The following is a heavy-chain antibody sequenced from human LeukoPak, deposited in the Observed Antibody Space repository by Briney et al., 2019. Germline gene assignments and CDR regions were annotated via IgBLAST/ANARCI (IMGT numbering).Heavy chain of an antibody. V-gene: IGHV1-69*05. CDR3: ARARRVVPAAIMHYYYYMDV. D-gene: IGHD2-2*01. CDR1: GGTFSSYA. Sequence: SVKVSCKASGGTFSSYAISWVRQAPGQGLEWMGGIIPIFSTANYAQKFQGRVTINTDESTSTAYMELSSLRSEDTAVYYCARARRVVPAAIMHYYYYMDVWGKGTTVTVSS. CDR2: IIPIFSTA. J-gene: IGHJ6*03.